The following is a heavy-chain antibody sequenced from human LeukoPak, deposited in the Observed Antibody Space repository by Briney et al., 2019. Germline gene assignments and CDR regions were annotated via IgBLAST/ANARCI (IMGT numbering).Heavy chain of an antibody. J-gene: IGHJ6*02. CDR3: AREHQLNYYYYGMDV. V-gene: IGHV4-30-4*02. CDR1: GGSISSDDYY. CDR2: IRYSGST. Sequence: SETLSLTCTVSGGSISSDDYYWSWIRQPPGKGLEWIGHIRYSGSTYYNPSLKSRLTLSVDTSKNQFSLKLSSVTAADTAVYYCAREHQLNYYYYGMDVWGQGTTVTVSS. D-gene: IGHD2-2*01.